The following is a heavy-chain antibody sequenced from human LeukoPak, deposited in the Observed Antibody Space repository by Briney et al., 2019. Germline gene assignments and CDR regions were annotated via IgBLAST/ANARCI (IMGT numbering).Heavy chain of an antibody. Sequence: ASVKVSCKASGYTFTGYYMHWVRQSPGQGLEWMGWINPNSGGTNYAQKFQGRVTMTRDTSISTAYMELSRLRSDDMAVYYCARALVVVPAEDGGYWGQGTLVTVSS. D-gene: IGHD2-2*01. V-gene: IGHV1-2*02. CDR2: INPNSGGT. CDR1: GYTFTGYY. J-gene: IGHJ4*02. CDR3: ARALVVVPAEDGGY.